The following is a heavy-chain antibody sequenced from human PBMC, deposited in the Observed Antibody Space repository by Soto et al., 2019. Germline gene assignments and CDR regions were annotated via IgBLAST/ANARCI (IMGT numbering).Heavy chain of an antibody. J-gene: IGHJ6*02. CDR2: INPNSGGT. CDR1: GYTFTGYY. Sequence: GASVKVSCKASGYTFTGYYMHWVRQAPGQGLEWMGWINPNSGGTNYAQKFQGWVTMTRDTSISTAYMELSRLRSDDTAVYYCARVIGYCSGGSCQWGGMDVWGQGTTVTVSS. CDR3: ARVIGYCSGGSCQWGGMDV. V-gene: IGHV1-2*04. D-gene: IGHD2-15*01.